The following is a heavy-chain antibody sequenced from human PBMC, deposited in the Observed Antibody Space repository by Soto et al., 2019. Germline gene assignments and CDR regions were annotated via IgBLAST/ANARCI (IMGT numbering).Heavy chain of an antibody. CDR1: GLTFSTYG. Sequence: GGSLRLSCAASGLTFSTYGMHWVRQAPGKGLEWVAFISYDGGKKHYADSVKGRFTISRDNFKNTLYLQMNDLRPEDTAVYHCAKDAFPRLVLLCGMDDWGQGTTVTVSS. D-gene: IGHD2-15*01. J-gene: IGHJ6*01. CDR3: AKDAFPRLVLLCGMDD. CDR2: ISYDGGKK. V-gene: IGHV3-30*18.